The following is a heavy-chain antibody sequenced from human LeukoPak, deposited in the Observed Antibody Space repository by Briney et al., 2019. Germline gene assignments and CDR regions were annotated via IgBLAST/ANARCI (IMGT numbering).Heavy chain of an antibody. D-gene: IGHD6-13*01. V-gene: IGHV1-69*13. CDR3: ARDSSSWLHFDY. J-gene: IGHJ4*02. CDR1: GGTFSSYA. CDR2: IIPIFGTA. Sequence: SVKVSCKASGGTFSSYAISWVRQAPGRGLEWMGGIIPIFGTANYAQKFQGRVTITADESTSTAYMELSSLRSEDTAVYYCARDSSSWLHFDYWGQGTLVTVSS.